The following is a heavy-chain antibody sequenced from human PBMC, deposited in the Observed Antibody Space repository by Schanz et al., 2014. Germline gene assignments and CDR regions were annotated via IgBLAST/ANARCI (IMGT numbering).Heavy chain of an antibody. D-gene: IGHD3-9*01. CDR1: GGTFSSST. J-gene: IGHJ6*02. V-gene: IGHV1-69*08. Sequence: QVQLVQSGAEVKKPGSSVKVSCKASGGTFSSSTLTWARQAPGQGLEWMGRIIPILDKTNYAQKFQGRVTMTADKSTSTVYMEVSGLRSEDTAVYYCAKVDRTRYYAMDVWGQGTTVTV. CDR3: AKVDRTRYYAMDV. CDR2: IIPILDKT.